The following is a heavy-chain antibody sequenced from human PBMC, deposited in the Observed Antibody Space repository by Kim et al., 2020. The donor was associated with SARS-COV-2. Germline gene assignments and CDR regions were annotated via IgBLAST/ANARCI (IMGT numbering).Heavy chain of an antibody. Sequence: GGSLRLSCAASGFTFSYYYMTWIRQAPGKGLEWVSYISSSGSTIYYADSVKGRFTISRDNAKNSLYLQMNSLRAEDTAVYYCARVSEHLWFGEQSRFDPWGQGTLVTVSS. CDR3: ARVSEHLWFGEQSRFDP. CDR1: GFTFSYYY. V-gene: IGHV3-11*01. CDR2: ISSSGSTI. J-gene: IGHJ5*02. D-gene: IGHD3-10*01.